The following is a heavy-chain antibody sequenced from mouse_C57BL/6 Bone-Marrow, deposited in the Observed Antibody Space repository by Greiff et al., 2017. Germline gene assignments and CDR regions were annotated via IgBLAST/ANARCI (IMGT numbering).Heavy chain of an antibody. CDR1: GYTFTGYW. D-gene: IGHD1-1*01. J-gene: IGHJ3*01. V-gene: IGHV1-9*01. Sequence: QVQLKQSGAELMKPGASVQLSCKATGYTFTGYWIEWVKQRPGHGLEWIGEILPRSGSTNYNEKFKGKATFTADTSSNTAYMQLSSLTTEDAAIYYCASGEKFYYYPLGFAYWGQGTLVTVSA. CDR2: ILPRSGST. CDR3: ASGEKFYYYPLGFAY.